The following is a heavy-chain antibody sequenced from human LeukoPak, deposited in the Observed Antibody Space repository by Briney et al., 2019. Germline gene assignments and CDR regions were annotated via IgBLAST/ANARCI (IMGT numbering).Heavy chain of an antibody. CDR1: GGSISNYH. CDR2: IYTSGST. V-gene: IGHV4-4*07. Sequence: SETLSLTCTASGGSISNYHWSWIRQPAGKGLEWIGRIYTSGSTNYNPSLKSRVTMSVDTSKNQFSLKLSSVTAADTAVYYCARLKGQSYYYMDVWGKGTTVTVSS. J-gene: IGHJ6*03. CDR3: ARLKGQSYYYMDV.